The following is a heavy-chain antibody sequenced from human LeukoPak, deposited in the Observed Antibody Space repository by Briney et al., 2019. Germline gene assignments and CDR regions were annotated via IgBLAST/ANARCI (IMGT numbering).Heavy chain of an antibody. D-gene: IGHD3-22*01. J-gene: IGHJ4*02. Sequence: AGGSLRLSRAASGFTFSSYAMHWVRQAPGKGLEWVSSISSSSSYIYYADSVKGRFTISRDNAKNSLYLQMNSLRAEDTAVYYCARDGQGTKYYYDSSGYYPFDYWGQGTLVTVSS. CDR2: ISSSSSYI. CDR1: GFTFSSYA. CDR3: ARDGQGTKYYYDSSGYYPFDY. V-gene: IGHV3-21*01.